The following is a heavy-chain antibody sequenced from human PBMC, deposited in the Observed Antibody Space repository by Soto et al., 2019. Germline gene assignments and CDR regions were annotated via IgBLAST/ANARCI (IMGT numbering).Heavy chain of an antibody. CDR1: GFTFSSYA. D-gene: IGHD3-16*02. Sequence: PGGSLRLSCAASGFTFSSYAMSWVRQAPGKGLEWVSAISGSGGSAYYADSVKGRFTISRDNSKNTLYLQMNSLRAEDTAVYYCAKDISSAATSAPPRDYYGMDVWGQGTTVTVSS. CDR2: ISGSGGSA. V-gene: IGHV3-23*01. J-gene: IGHJ6*02. CDR3: AKDISSAATSAPPRDYYGMDV.